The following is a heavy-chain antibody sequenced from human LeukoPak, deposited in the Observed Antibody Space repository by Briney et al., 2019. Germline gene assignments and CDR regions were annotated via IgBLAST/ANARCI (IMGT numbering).Heavy chain of an antibody. Sequence: SETLSLTCTVSGGSISSSSYYWGWIRQPPGKGLEWIGSIYYSGGTYYNPSLKSRVTISVDTSKNQFSLKLSSVTAADTAVYYCASRAIHSGYYYDSSGYYDAFDIWGQGTMVTVSS. D-gene: IGHD3-22*01. CDR2: IYYSGGT. CDR1: GGSISSSSYY. V-gene: IGHV4-39*07. J-gene: IGHJ3*02. CDR3: ASRAIHSGYYYDSSGYYDAFDI.